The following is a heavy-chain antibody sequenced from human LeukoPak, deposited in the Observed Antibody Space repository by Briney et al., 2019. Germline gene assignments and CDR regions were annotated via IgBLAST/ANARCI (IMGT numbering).Heavy chain of an antibody. CDR3: AKSRVGSSGRYSDY. CDR1: GFTFSTYA. V-gene: IGHV3-23*01. D-gene: IGHD6-19*01. J-gene: IGHJ4*02. Sequence: GGSLRLSCAASGFTFSTYAMSWVRQAPGKGLEWVSVISGSGGSTYYADSVKGRFTISRDNSKNTLYLQMNSLRAEDTAVYYCAKSRVGSSGRYSDYWGRGTLVTVSS. CDR2: ISGSGGST.